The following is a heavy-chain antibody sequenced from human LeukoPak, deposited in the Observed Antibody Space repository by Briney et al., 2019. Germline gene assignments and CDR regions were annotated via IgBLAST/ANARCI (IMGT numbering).Heavy chain of an antibody. CDR3: ARVGAAAHFDAFDI. D-gene: IGHD2-2*01. V-gene: IGHV4-59*12. CDR2: IYYSGST. Sequence: SETLSLTCTVSGGSISSYYWSWIRQPPGKGLEWIGYIYYSGSTNYNPSLKSRVTMSVDTSKNQFSLKLSSVTAADTAVYYCARVGAAAHFDAFDIWGQGTMVSVSS. CDR1: GGSISSYY. J-gene: IGHJ3*02.